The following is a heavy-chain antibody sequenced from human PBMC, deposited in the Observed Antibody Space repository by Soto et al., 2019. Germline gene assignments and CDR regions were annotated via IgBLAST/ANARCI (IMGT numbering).Heavy chain of an antibody. V-gene: IGHV3-21*01. CDR3: VREGALKPDDFDI. D-gene: IGHD2-8*01. J-gene: IGHJ3*02. CDR2: ISSSSSYI. Sequence: GGSLRLSCAASGFTFSSYSMNWVRQAPGKGLEWVSSISSSSSYIYYADSVKGRFTISRDNAKNSLYLQMNSLRAEDTAVYYCVREGALKPDDFDIWGQGTMVTVSS. CDR1: GFTFSSYS.